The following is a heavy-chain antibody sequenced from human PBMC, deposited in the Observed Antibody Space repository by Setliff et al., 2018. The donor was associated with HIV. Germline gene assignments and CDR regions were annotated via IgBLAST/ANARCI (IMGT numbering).Heavy chain of an antibody. CDR1: GDSIGTYS. D-gene: IGHD3-10*01. J-gene: IGHJ4*02. CDR2: IYGSGST. V-gene: IGHV4-59*08. CDR3: ARHLWFYYVAESYGYFDY. Sequence: PSETLSLTCAVSGDSIGTYSWHWLRQPPGKGLEWIGYIYGSGSTGYNPSLTSRVTMSTDTPNNRFALRLRSVTATDTAVYYCARHLWFYYVAESYGYFDYWGQGSLVTVSS.